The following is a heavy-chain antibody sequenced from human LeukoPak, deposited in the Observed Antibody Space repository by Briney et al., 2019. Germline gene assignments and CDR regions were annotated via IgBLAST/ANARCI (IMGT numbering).Heavy chain of an antibody. J-gene: IGHJ4*02. CDR1: GLTVTSNY. V-gene: IGHV3-66*01. D-gene: IGHD4-23*01. CDR3: ARRPDYGGTPTFDY. CDR2: IYSDGST. Sequence: EGSLRLSCAASGLTVTSNYMSWVRQAPGKGLEWVSVIYSDGSTYYADSVKGRFSISRDNSKNTLYLQLNSLRVEDTAVYYCARRPDYGGTPTFDYWGQGTLVTVSS.